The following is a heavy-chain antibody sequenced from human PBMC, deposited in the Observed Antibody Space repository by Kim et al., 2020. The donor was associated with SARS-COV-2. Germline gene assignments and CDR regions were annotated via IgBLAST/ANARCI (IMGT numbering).Heavy chain of an antibody. CDR1: GFTFTDYY. CDR2: INQGGTTI. V-gene: IGHV3-11*01. D-gene: IGHD3-10*02. Sequence: GGSLRLSCAASGFTFTDYYMAWVRQAPGKGLEWLSYINQGGTTIAYADSVKGRFTISRDNDNYSVSLRMDSLRVDDTAVYYCVRDRQVLFSMTYHYGLEVWGQGTTVTVSS. CDR3: VRDRQVLFSMTYHYGLEV. J-gene: IGHJ6*02.